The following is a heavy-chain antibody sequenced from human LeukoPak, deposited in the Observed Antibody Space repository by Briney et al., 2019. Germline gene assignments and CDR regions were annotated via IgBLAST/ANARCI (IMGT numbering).Heavy chain of an antibody. D-gene: IGHD6-19*01. CDR2: INHSGST. V-gene: IGHV4-39*07. Sequence: SETLSLTCTVSGGSISSSSYYWGWIRQPPGKGLEWIGEINHSGSTNYNPSLKSRVTISVDTSKNQFSLKLSSVTAADTAVYYCASTRAGRLYYYYMDVWGKGTTVTVFS. J-gene: IGHJ6*03. CDR3: ASTRAGRLYYYYMDV. CDR1: GGSISSSSYY.